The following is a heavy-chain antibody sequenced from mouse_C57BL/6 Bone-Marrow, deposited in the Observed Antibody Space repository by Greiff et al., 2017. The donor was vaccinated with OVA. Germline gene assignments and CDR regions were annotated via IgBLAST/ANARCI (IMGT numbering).Heavy chain of an antibody. CDR2: INPYNGGT. J-gene: IGHJ2*01. CDR1: GYTFTDYY. Sequence: EVHLVESGPVLVKPGASVKMSCKASGYTFTDYYMNWVKQSHGKSLEWIGVINPYNGGTSYNQKFKGKATLTVDKSSSTAYMELNSLTSEDSAVYYCARFKEWFSFDYWGQGTTLTVSS. CDR3: ARFKEWFSFDY. D-gene: IGHD1-3*01. V-gene: IGHV1-19*01.